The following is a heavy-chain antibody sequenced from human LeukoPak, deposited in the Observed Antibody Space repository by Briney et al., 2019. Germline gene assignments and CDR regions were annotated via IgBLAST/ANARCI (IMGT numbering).Heavy chain of an antibody. Sequence: GVFLLLSCAAYAFTLRDSSLTRIRLLPVSALAWSSSIRSSTDFTNYADSVKARFTISRDNANNSLYLQTTSLRANHTAVYYCPRLYYDFLTGYSHWYFDLCGSGTLVT. CDR1: AFTLRDSS. D-gene: IGHD3-9*01. J-gene: IGHJ2*01. CDR2: IRSSTDFT. V-gene: IGHV3-11*03. CDR3: PRLYYDFLTGYSHWYFDL.